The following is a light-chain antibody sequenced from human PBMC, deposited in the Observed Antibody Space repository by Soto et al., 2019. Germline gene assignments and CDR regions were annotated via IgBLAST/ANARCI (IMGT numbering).Light chain of an antibody. J-gene: IGKJ2*01. V-gene: IGKV1-5*03. CDR1: QSLSYW. CDR2: KAS. CDR3: QQYDRFPYT. Sequence: DIQMTQSHSTLSASVGDTVTITCRASQSLSYWLAWYQQKPGQAPKLLIHKASTLESGVPSRFSGSGSGTEFTLTISSLQPDDFATFYCQQYDRFPYTFGQGTKLEIK.